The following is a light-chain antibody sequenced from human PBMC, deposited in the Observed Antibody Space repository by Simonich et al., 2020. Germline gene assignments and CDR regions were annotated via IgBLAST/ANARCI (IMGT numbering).Light chain of an antibody. Sequence: QSALTQPASVSGSPGQSITMSCTGTRSDVGGYNYVSWYQQHPGQAPKLMIYDVSRRPSGVSNRFSGSKSGNTASLTISGLQAEDEADYYCSSYTSSSWVFGGGTKLTVL. CDR2: DVS. V-gene: IGLV2-14*01. CDR1: RSDVGGYNY. J-gene: IGLJ3*02. CDR3: SSYTSSSWV.